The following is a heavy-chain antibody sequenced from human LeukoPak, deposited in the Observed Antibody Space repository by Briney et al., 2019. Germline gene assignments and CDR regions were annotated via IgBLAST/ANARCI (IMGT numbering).Heavy chain of an antibody. CDR1: SASVTSHH. Sequence: AEPLSLTCTVSSASVTSHHGAWLRQPAGKGLEWVGRVHFSGSTNYNPSLRSRVAISLDKSKNELSLTLNSVSAADTAVYYCARDESSRDDSGGFHYWGRGLLVTVSS. CDR3: ARDESSRDDSGGFHY. J-gene: IGHJ4*02. D-gene: IGHD2-15*01. V-gene: IGHV4-4*07. CDR2: VHFSGST.